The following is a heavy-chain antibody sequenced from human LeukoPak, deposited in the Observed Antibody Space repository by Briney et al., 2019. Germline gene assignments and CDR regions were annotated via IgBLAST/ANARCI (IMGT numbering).Heavy chain of an antibody. V-gene: IGHV3-15*01. CDR3: TTLSLIGATTLDY. J-gene: IGHJ4*02. D-gene: IGHD1-26*01. CDR2: IKGKTDGATT. Sequence: GGSLRLSCAASGFTFSNAWMSWVRQAPGKGLEWVGRIKGKTDGATTDNAAPVKGRFTISRDDSKNTLYLQMNSLKTEDTAVYYCTTLSLIGATTLDYWGQGTLVTVSS. CDR1: GFTFSNAW.